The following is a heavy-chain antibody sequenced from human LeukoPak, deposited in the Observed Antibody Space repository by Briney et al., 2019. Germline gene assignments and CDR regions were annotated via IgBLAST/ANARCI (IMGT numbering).Heavy chain of an antibody. Sequence: GGSLRLSCAASEFTFSNYAMSWVRQAPGKGLEWVSTISHSGDSTYYADSVKGRFTISRDNSKNTLYLQMNSLRAEDTAVYYCAKDHRRYSSSWYGGAHAFDIWGQGTMVTVSS. CDR1: EFTFSNYA. D-gene: IGHD6-13*01. CDR3: AKDHRRYSSSWYGGAHAFDI. CDR2: ISHSGDST. J-gene: IGHJ3*02. V-gene: IGHV3-23*01.